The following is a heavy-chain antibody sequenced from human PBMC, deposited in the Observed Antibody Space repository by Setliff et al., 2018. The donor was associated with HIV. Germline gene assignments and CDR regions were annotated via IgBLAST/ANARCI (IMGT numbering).Heavy chain of an antibody. J-gene: IGHJ5*02. CDR1: GGSISSYY. D-gene: IGHD7-27*01. CDR2: IYFTGST. CDR3: ARSNWGRGNWFDP. Sequence: SETLSLTCSVSGGSISSYYWSWIRQPPGKGLEWIGYIYFTGSTNYNPSLKSRVTISVDTSKNQFSLKLNSVTAADTAVYYCARSNWGRGNWFDPWGQGTPVTVSS. V-gene: IGHV4-59*01.